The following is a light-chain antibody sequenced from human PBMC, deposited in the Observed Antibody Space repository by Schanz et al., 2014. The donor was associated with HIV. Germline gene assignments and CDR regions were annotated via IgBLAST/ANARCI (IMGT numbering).Light chain of an antibody. CDR1: QSVSTD. CDR3: QQYNNWPPFT. J-gene: IGKJ2*01. V-gene: IGKV3-15*01. Sequence: EIVLTQSPGTLSLSPGERATLSCRASQSVSTDLAWFQQKPGQAPRLLIYAASTRAADIPARFSGSGSGTEFTLSISSLQPEDFAVYYCQQYNNWPPFTFGQGTKLEI. CDR2: AAS.